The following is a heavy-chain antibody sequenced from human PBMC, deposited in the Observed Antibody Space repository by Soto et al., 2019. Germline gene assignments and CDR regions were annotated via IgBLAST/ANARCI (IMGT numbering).Heavy chain of an antibody. CDR1: VFFISSGNY. D-gene: IGHD2-15*01. J-gene: IGHJ3*01. Sequence: ASETLSLTCAVSVFFISSGNYWVWIRKPPRKRLEWIGSILHGGNTYYNPSLKRRVTISLYMSKNQFSQKLNALTAADTADYYCARARWYDAFEAWGQGTVDTVSS. CDR2: ILHGGNT. V-gene: IGHV4-38-2*01. CDR3: ARARWYDAFEA.